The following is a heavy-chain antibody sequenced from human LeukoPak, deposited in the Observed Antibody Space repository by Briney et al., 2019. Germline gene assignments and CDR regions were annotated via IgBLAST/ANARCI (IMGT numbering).Heavy chain of an antibody. CDR2: VSGGGELT. J-gene: IGHJ4*02. CDR1: GFTFSIYA. D-gene: IGHD3-22*01. Sequence: GGSLRLSRGASGFTFSIYAMSWAPHPPGRGLECVAYVSGGGELTYYTDSVRGRFTISRDNSKSTLYLQMNTLRTEDTAVYYCGKDRPNYYGSNGHYYKQNGDYGGQGTLVTVSS. V-gene: IGHV3-23*01. CDR3: GKDRPNYYGSNGHYYKQNGDY.